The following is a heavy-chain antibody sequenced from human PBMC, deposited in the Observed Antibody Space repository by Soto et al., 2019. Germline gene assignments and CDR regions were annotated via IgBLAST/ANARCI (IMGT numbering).Heavy chain of an antibody. CDR3: ARGVTVFGLVSRFWFDP. CDR2: IYNSGIT. D-gene: IGHD3-3*01. V-gene: IGHV4-30-4*01. CDR1: GGSIRSGDYS. J-gene: IGHJ5*02. Sequence: SETLSLTCTVSGGSIRSGDYSWSWVRQSPGKGLEWIGHIYNSGITYYNPSLKSRVVISIDTSRSQSSLRLNSLTAADRAVYFCARGVTVFGLVSRFWFDPWGQGTVVTVSS.